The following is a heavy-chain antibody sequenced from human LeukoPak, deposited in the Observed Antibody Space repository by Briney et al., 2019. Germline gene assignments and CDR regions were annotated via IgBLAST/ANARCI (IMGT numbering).Heavy chain of an antibody. V-gene: IGHV4-39*01. CDR3: ARHAVNYDFWSGYLPNWFDP. J-gene: IGHJ5*02. CDR1: GGSSRSSSYY. CDR2: IYYSGST. D-gene: IGHD3-3*01. Sequence: SETLSLTCTVSGGSSRSSSYYWGWIRQPPGKGLEWIGSIYYSGSTYYNPSLKSRVTISVDTSKNQFSLKLSSVTAADTAVYYCARHAVNYDFWSGYLPNWFDPWGQGTPVTVSS.